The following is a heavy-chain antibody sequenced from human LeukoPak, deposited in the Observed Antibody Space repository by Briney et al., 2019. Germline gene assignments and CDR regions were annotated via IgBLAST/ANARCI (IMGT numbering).Heavy chain of an antibody. CDR2: INHSGST. Sequence: PSETLSLTCAVYGGSFSGYYWSWIRQPPGKGLGWIGEINHSGSTNYNPSLKSRVTISVDTSKNQFSLKLSSVTAADTAVYYCARVLRYFDRTIDYWGQGTLVTVSS. CDR3: ARVLRYFDRTIDY. J-gene: IGHJ4*02. D-gene: IGHD3-9*01. CDR1: GGSFSGYY. V-gene: IGHV4-34*01.